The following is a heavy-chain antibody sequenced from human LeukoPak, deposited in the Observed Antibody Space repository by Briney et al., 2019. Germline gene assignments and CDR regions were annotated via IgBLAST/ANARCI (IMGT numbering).Heavy chain of an antibody. Sequence: PGGSLRLSCAASGFTFSSYGMHWVRQAPGKGLEWVAQVSHNGSSQYYADSVRGRFTISRDNSNNTLYLQMNSLGTEDTGVYYCAKVDYDYIWGGRDFWGQGTLVTVSS. V-gene: IGHV3-30*18. D-gene: IGHD3-16*01. CDR1: GFTFSSYG. J-gene: IGHJ4*02. CDR2: VSHNGSSQ. CDR3: AKVDYDYIWGGRDF.